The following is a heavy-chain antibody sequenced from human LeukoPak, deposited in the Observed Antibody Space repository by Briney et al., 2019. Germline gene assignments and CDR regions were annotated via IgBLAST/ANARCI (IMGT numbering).Heavy chain of an antibody. Sequence: SETLSLTCTVSGDSITNYYWSWIRQPPGKGLEWIGYMYYTGYSNYNPSLKSRVTISIDTSKNQFSLKLTSVTAADTAVYYCAKGVELKHPFHFDYWGRGTLVTVSS. CDR1: GDSITNYY. J-gene: IGHJ4*02. CDR3: AKGVELKHPFHFDY. V-gene: IGHV4-59*12. D-gene: IGHD3-10*01. CDR2: MYYTGYS.